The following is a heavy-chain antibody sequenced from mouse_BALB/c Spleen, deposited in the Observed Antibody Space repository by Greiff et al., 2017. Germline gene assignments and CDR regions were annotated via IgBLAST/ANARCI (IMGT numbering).Heavy chain of an antibody. D-gene: IGHD4-1*02. CDR3: ARVQLAHFDY. Sequence: EVKVVESGGGLVKPGGSLKLSCAASGFTFSSYAMSWVRQTPEKRLEWVASISSGGSTYYPDSVKGRFTISRDNARNILYLQMSSLRSEDTAMYYCARVQLAHFDYWGQGTTLTVSS. CDR1: GFTFSSYA. CDR2: ISSGGST. V-gene: IGHV5-6-5*01. J-gene: IGHJ2*01.